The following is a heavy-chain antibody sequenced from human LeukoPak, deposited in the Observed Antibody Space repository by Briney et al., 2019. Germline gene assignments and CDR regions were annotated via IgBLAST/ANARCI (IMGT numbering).Heavy chain of an antibody. CDR1: GFTFSGYA. CDR2: ISGSGGST. V-gene: IGHV3-23*01. J-gene: IGHJ4*02. D-gene: IGHD2-2*01. CDR3: AKDEGIVVVPAAFGW. Sequence: GGSLRLSCAASGFTFSGYAMSWVRQAPGKGLEWVSAISGSGGSTYYADSVKGRFTISRDNSKNTLYLQMNSLRAEDTAVYYCAKDEGIVVVPAAFGWWGQGTLVTVSS.